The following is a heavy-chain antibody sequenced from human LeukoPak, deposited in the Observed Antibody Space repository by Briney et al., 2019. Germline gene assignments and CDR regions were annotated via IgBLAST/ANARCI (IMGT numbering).Heavy chain of an antibody. CDR3: AREGAAVLDY. D-gene: IGHD6-13*01. Sequence: WASVKVSCKASGYTFTNYYMHWVRQAPGQGLEWMGIIYPSGGSTSYAQKFQGRVTMTRDTSTSTVYMELSSLRSEDTAVYYCAREGAAVLDYWGQGTLVTVSS. J-gene: IGHJ4*02. CDR1: GYTFTNYY. CDR2: IYPSGGST. V-gene: IGHV1-46*01.